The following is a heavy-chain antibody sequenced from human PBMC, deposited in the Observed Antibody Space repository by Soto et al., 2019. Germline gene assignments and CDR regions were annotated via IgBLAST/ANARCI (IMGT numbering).Heavy chain of an antibody. D-gene: IGHD2-2*01. J-gene: IGHJ6*02. Sequence: QVQLQQWGAGLLKPSETLSLTCAVYGGSFSGYYWSWIRQPPGKGLEWIGEINHSGSTNYNPSLKGRVTISVDTSKNQFSLKLSSVTAADTAVYYCARGHDVVVPAAYTDYYYYGMDVWGQGTTVTVSS. CDR2: INHSGST. V-gene: IGHV4-34*01. CDR3: ARGHDVVVPAAYTDYYYYGMDV. CDR1: GGSFSGYY.